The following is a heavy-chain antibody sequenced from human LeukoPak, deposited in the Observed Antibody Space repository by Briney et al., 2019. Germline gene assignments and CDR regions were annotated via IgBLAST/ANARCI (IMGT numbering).Heavy chain of an antibody. CDR2: INPNNGGT. J-gene: IGHJ5*02. CDR1: GYTFTDYY. D-gene: IGHD2-15*01. CDR3: ARDPYVRCDGGSCYAFNWFDP. V-gene: IGHV1-2*02. Sequence: ASVKVSCKASGYTFTDYYMHWVRQAPGQGLEWMGWINPNNGGTNYAQKFQGRVTMTRDTSISTAYMELSWLRSDDTAVYYCARDPYVRCDGGSCYAFNWFDPWGQGTLVTVSS.